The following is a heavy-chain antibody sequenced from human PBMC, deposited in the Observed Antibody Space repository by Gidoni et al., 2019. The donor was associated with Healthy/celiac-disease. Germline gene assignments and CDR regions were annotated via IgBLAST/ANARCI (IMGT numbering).Heavy chain of an antibody. CDR1: GFTFSSYA. CDR2: ISGSGGST. V-gene: IGHV3-23*01. D-gene: IGHD3-22*01. J-gene: IGHJ5*02. CDR3: AKAPSYYYDTKQWFDP. Sequence: EVQLLESGGGLVQPGGSLRLSCAASGFTFSSYAMSWVRQAPGKGLEWVSAISGSGGSTYYADSVKGRFTISRDNSKNTLYLQMNSLRAEDTAVYYCAKAPSYYYDTKQWFDPWGQGTLVTVSS.